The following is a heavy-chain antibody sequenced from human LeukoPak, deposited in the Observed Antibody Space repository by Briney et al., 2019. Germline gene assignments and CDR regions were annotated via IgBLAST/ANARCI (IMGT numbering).Heavy chain of an antibody. Sequence: GGSPRLSCAASGFTFSNAWMSWVRQAPGKGLEWVGRIKSKTDGGTTDYAAPVKGRFTISRDDSKNTLYLQMNSLKTEDTAVYYCTTQWLVRGGFDYWGQGTLVTVSS. CDR2: IKSKTDGGTT. CDR1: GFTFSNAW. V-gene: IGHV3-15*01. CDR3: TTQWLVRGGFDY. D-gene: IGHD6-19*01. J-gene: IGHJ4*02.